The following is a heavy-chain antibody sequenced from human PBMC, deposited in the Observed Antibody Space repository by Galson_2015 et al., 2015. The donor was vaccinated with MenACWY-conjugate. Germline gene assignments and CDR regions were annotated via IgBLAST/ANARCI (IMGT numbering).Heavy chain of an antibody. D-gene: IGHD2-2*01. V-gene: IGHV3-33*06. CDR1: GFTFSSYV. CDR2: IWYDGSKK. Sequence: SLRLSCAASGFTFSSYVMHWVRQAPGKGLEWVADIWYDGSKKYYADSVKGRFTISRDNSKNTAYLQMNSLRAEDTAVYYCAKSLELAIALSTSCRTGFNRLGQGSLLTFSS. J-gene: IGHJ5*02. CDR3: AKSLELAIALSTSCRTGFNR.